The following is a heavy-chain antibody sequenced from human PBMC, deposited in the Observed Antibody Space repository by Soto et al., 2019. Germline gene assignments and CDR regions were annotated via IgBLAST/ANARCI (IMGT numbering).Heavy chain of an antibody. V-gene: IGHV1-3*01. Sequence: QVQLVQSGAEVKKPGASVKVSCKASGYTFTSYTMHWVRQAPGQRLEWMGWINAGNGNTKYSQRFQGRVTITRDTSASTDYMELSSLRSEDTAVYYCASSYSNSALIDYYYYGMDVWGQGTTVTVSS. CDR1: GYTFTSYT. CDR2: INAGNGNT. CDR3: ASSYSNSALIDYYYYGMDV. J-gene: IGHJ6*02. D-gene: IGHD4-4*01.